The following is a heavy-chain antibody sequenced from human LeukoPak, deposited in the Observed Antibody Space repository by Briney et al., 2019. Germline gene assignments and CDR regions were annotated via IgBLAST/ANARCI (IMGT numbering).Heavy chain of an antibody. J-gene: IGHJ4*02. CDR3: AKDRYSSRLYFDY. CDR1: GFTFSSYG. Sequence: PGGSLRLSCAASGFTFSSYGMHWVRQAPGKGLEWVAVISYDGSNKYYADPVKGRFTISRDNSKNTLYLQMNSLRAEDTAVYYCAKDRYSSRLYFDYWGQGTLVTVSS. CDR2: ISYDGSNK. D-gene: IGHD6-19*01. V-gene: IGHV3-30*18.